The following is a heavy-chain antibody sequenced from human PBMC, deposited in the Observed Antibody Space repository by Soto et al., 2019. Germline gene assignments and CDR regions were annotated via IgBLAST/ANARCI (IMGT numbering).Heavy chain of an antibody. D-gene: IGHD6-13*01. Sequence: QVQLVQSGAEVKKPEASVKVSCKASGYTFTSYGISWVRQAPGQGLEWVGWISAYNGNTHYPQKLQGRDTITTDTSTRTTYMELRRLRSDVKAVYYCASDLRYSSSWYGAFGYWGQGTLLIVSS. V-gene: IGHV1-18*04. CDR1: GYTFTSYG. CDR3: ASDLRYSSSWYGAFGY. J-gene: IGHJ4*02. CDR2: ISAYNGNT.